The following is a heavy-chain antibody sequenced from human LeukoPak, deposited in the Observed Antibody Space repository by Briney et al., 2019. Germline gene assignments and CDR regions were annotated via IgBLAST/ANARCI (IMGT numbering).Heavy chain of an antibody. CDR3: ARVRYNNALDY. J-gene: IGHJ4*02. D-gene: IGHD1-14*01. V-gene: IGHV3-74*03. CDR1: GFTFSSYW. Sequence: GGSLRLSCTASGFTFSSYWMHWVRQARWKGLVWVSHIKTDGSSITYADSVKGRFTISRDNARNTLYLQMNSLRAEDTAVYYCARVRYNNALDYWGQGTLVTASS. CDR2: IKTDGSSI.